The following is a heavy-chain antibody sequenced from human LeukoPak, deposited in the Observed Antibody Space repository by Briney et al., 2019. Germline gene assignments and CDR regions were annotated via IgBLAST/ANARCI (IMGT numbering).Heavy chain of an antibody. CDR1: GFTFSSYA. Sequence: PGGSLRLSCAASGFTFSSYAMSWVRQAPGKGLEWVSAISGSGGSTYYADSEKGRFTISRDNSKNTLYLQMNSLRAEDTAVYYCANALGKRAMAFDYWGQGTLVTVSS. CDR2: ISGSGGST. V-gene: IGHV3-23*01. CDR3: ANALGKRAMAFDY. D-gene: IGHD5-18*01. J-gene: IGHJ4*02.